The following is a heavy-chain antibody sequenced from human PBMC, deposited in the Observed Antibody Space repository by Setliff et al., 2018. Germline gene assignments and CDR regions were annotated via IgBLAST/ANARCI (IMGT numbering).Heavy chain of an antibody. D-gene: IGHD2-2*01. CDR1: GGSISSGGYY. CDR3: ARVARVVLSRNAFDI. V-gene: IGHV4-31*03. CDR2: IYYSGST. J-gene: IGHJ3*02. Sequence: PSETLSLTCTVSGGSISSGGYYWSWIRQRPGKGLEWIGYIYYSGSTYYNPSLKSRVTISVDTSKNQFSLKLSSVTAADTAVYYCARVARVVLSRNAFDIWGQGTMVTVSS.